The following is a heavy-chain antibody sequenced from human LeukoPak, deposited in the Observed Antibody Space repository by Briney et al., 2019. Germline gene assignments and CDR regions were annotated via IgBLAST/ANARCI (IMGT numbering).Heavy chain of an antibody. CDR2: IYHSGTT. V-gene: IGHV4-38-2*01. CDR1: GYSITSGYF. Sequence: PWETLSLTCGVSGYSITSGYFWGWLRQPPGKGLEWIASIYHSGTTYYNPSLKSRVTISVDTSKNQFSLKLSSVTAADTAVYYDATPPDSSDYGAAVDFWGQGTLVTVSS. CDR3: ATPPDSSDYGAAVDF. J-gene: IGHJ4*02. D-gene: IGHD4-17*01.